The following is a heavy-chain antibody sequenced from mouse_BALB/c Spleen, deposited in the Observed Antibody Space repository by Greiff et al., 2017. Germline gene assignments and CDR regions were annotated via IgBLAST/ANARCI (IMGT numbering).Heavy chain of an antibody. D-gene: IGHD1-2*01. CDR3: ARRGTTAAD. J-gene: IGHJ3*01. Sequence: VQLQQSGAELMKPGASVKISCKATGYTFSSYWIEWVKQRPGHGLEWIGEILPGSGSTNYNEKFKGKATFTADTSSNTAYMQLSSLTSEDSAVYYCARRGTTAADWGQGTLVTVSA. CDR1: GYTFSSYW. CDR2: ILPGSGST. V-gene: IGHV1-9*01.